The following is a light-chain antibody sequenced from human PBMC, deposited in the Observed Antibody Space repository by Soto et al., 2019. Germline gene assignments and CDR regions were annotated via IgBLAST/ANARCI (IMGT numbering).Light chain of an antibody. V-gene: IGKV3-15*01. Sequence: EIVLTQSPATLSVSPGERATLSCRASQSVASNLAWYQQKPGQAPRLLIYGASTRATGIPAMFSGSGSGTEFTLIINSLQSEDFAVYYCQQYNNWPWTFGQGTKVDIK. J-gene: IGKJ1*01. CDR1: QSVASN. CDR3: QQYNNWPWT. CDR2: GAS.